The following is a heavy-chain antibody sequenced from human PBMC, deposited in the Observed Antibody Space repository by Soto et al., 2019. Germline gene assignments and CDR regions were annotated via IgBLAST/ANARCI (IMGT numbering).Heavy chain of an antibody. Sequence: PGGSLRLSCAASGFTVSSNYMSWVRQAPGKGLEWVSVIYSGGSTYYADSVKGRFTISRDNSKNTLYLQMNSLRAEDTAVYYCAADTSTGYCSGGSCGRYRGYYYYYGMDVWGQGTTVTVSS. CDR2: IYSGGST. CDR1: GFTVSSNY. J-gene: IGHJ6*02. V-gene: IGHV3-53*01. CDR3: AADTSTGYCSGGSCGRYRGYYYYYGMDV. D-gene: IGHD2-15*01.